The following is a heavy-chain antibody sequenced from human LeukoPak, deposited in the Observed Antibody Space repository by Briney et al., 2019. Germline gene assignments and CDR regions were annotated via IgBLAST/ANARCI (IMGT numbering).Heavy chain of an antibody. J-gene: IGHJ6*03. CDR1: GYSISSGYY. D-gene: IGHD2-2*02. Sequence: TSESLSLTCAVSGYSISSGYYWSWIRQPPGKGLEWIGYIYYSGSTNYNPSLKSRVTISVDTSKNQFSLKLSSVTAADTAVYYCARAPGRACSSTSCYNQKLVWYYYYMDFWGKGTTVTVSS. CDR3: ARAPGRACSSTSCYNQKLVWYYYYMDF. V-gene: IGHV4-61*01. CDR2: IYYSGST.